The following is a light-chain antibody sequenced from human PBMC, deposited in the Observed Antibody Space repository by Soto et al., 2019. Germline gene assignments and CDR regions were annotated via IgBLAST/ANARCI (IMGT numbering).Light chain of an antibody. Sequence: DIQMTQFPSTLSACVVDRVTITCRASQSINSWLAWYQQKPGKAPKLLIYAASSLQSGVPSRFSGSGSGTDFTLTISSLQPEDFATYYCQQSYSTPRTCGQGTKGDIK. CDR3: QQSYSTPRT. J-gene: IGKJ1*01. CDR1: QSINSW. V-gene: IGKV1-39*01. CDR2: AAS.